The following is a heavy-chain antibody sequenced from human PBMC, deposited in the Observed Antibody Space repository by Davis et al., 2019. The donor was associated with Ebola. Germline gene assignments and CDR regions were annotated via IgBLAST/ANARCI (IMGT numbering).Heavy chain of an antibody. Sequence: GGSLRLSCAASGFTFSGYGMHWVRQAPGKGLEWVAFIRHDGSDRYYADSVKGRFTISRDNSKNTLYLEMNSLRPEDTAVYYCAKDDPTTVDYWGQGTLVTVSS. CDR3: AKDDPTTVDY. V-gene: IGHV3-30*02. D-gene: IGHD4-17*01. CDR2: IRHDGSDR. J-gene: IGHJ4*02. CDR1: GFTFSGYG.